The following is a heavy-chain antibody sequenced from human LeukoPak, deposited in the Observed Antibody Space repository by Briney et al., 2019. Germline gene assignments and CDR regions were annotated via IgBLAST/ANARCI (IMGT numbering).Heavy chain of an antibody. Sequence: ASVTVSCKASGYTFTSYDINWVRQATGQGLEWMGWMNPNSGNTDYAQKFQGRVTMTRNTSISTAYMELSSLRSEDTAVYYCARGEARSITIFGVAYYYYYYYMDVWGKGTTVTVSS. D-gene: IGHD3-3*01. J-gene: IGHJ6*03. V-gene: IGHV1-8*01. CDR3: ARGEARSITIFGVAYYYYYYYMDV. CDR1: GYTFTSYD. CDR2: MNPNSGNT.